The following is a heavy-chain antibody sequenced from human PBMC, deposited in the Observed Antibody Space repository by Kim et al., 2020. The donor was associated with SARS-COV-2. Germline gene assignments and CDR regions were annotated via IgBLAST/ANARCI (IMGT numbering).Heavy chain of an antibody. CDR1: GFTFSSYA. D-gene: IGHD6-13*01. Sequence: GGSLRLSCAASGFTFSSYAMHWVRQAPGKGLEWVAVISYDGSNKYYADSVKGRFTISRDNSKNTLYLQMNSLRAEDTAVYYCARDEGIALTGDYYYGMDV. J-gene: IGHJ6*01. V-gene: IGHV3-30*04. CDR3: ARDEGIALTGDYYYGMDV. CDR2: ISYDGSNK.